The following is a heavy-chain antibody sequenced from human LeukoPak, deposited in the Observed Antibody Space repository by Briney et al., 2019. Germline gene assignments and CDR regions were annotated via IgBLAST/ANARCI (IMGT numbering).Heavy chain of an antibody. D-gene: IGHD4-17*01. V-gene: IGHV3-30*02. J-gene: IGHJ2*01. Sequence: GGSLRLSCAASGFTFSSYAMSWVRQAPGKGLEWVAFIRYDGSNKYYADSVKGRFTISRDNSKNTLYLQMNSLRAEDTAVYYCARTVTTYWHFDLWGRGTLVTVSS. CDR2: IRYDGSNK. CDR1: GFTFSSYA. CDR3: ARTVTTYWHFDL.